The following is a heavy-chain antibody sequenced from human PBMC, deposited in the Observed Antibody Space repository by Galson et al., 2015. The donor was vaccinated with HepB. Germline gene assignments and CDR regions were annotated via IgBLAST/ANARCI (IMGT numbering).Heavy chain of an antibody. D-gene: IGHD3-16*01. CDR3: ARGLDDYVPRGSVGY. CDR2: INPNSGGT. Sequence: SVKVSCKASGYTFTGYYMHWVRQAPGQGLEWMGWINPNSGGTNYAQKFQGRVTMTRDTSISTAYMELSRLRSDDTAVYYCARGLDDYVPRGSVGYWGQGTLVTVSS. J-gene: IGHJ4*02. V-gene: IGHV1-2*02. CDR1: GYTFTGYY.